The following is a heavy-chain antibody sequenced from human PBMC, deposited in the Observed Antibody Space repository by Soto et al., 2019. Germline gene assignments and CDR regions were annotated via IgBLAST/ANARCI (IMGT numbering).Heavy chain of an antibody. CDR1: GFTFNTFW. CDR3: ARDFATNCSGSTCYPYAY. CDR2: IKHDGSET. V-gene: IGHV3-7*03. J-gene: IGHJ4*02. Sequence: GGSLRLSCAASGFTFNTFWMSWVRQSQGKGLEWVANIKHDGSETYYVDSVKGRFTISRDNAKNSLFLQMNTLRTEDTAVYYCARDFATNCSGSTCYPYAYWGQGALVTVGS. D-gene: IGHD2-15*01.